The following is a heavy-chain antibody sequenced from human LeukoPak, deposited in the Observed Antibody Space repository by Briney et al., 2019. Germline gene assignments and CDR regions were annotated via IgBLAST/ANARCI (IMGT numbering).Heavy chain of an antibody. D-gene: IGHD5-24*01. CDR2: ISSKANSYAT. CDR3: TPYRDRNWFDP. J-gene: IGHJ5*02. V-gene: IGHV3-73*01. CDR1: GFTFSGSA. Sequence: GGSLKLSCAASGFTFSGSALHWVRQASGEGLEWVGRISSKANSYATTYAASVNGRFTISRDDSKNTAYLQMNSLKTEDTAVYYCTPYRDRNWFDPWGQGTLVTVSS.